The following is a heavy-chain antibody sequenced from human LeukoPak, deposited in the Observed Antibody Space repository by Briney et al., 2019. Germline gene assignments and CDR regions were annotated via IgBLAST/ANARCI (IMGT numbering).Heavy chain of an antibody. CDR3: ARVGIYGDLFDY. J-gene: IGHJ4*02. CDR2: IYYSGST. V-gene: IGHV4-59*01. D-gene: IGHD4-17*01. CDR1: GGSISSYY. Sequence: SEPLSLTCTVSGGSISSYYWSWIRQPPGKGLEWIGYIYYSGSTNYNPSLKSRVTISVDTSKNQFSLKLSSVPAADTSVYYCARVGIYGDLFDYWGQGTLVTVSS.